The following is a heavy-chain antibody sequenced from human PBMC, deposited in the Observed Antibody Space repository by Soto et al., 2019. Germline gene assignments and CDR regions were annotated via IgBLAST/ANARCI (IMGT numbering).Heavy chain of an antibody. V-gene: IGHV1-2*02. CDR3: ARPNYYESTGYYDP. CDR1: GYTFTGYY. D-gene: IGHD3-22*01. J-gene: IGHJ5*02. Sequence: AGVTVSCKASGYTFTGYYIHWVRQAPGQGLEWMGWINPNSGGTDFAQDFQGRVTMTRDTSISTAYMELNRLRSDDTAVYYCARPNYYESTGYYDPWGQGTLVTVSS. CDR2: INPNSGGT.